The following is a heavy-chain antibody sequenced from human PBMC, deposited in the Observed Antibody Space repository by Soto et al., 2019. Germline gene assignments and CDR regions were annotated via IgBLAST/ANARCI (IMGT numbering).Heavy chain of an antibody. CDR3: GRVRNDYAGLDY. CDR2: ISNSGST. J-gene: IGHJ4*02. CDR1: GDSVSNFY. V-gene: IGHV4-59*08. D-gene: IGHD4-17*01. Sequence: PSETLSLTCDGSGDSVSNFYWTWIRQSPGKGLESVGYISNSGSTTYNPSLESRVAISLDTSKNQFSLRLTSVTAADTAVYFCGRVRNDYAGLDYWGQGILVTVSS.